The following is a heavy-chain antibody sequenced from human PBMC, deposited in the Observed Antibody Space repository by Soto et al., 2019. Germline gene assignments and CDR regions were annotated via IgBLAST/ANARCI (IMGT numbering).Heavy chain of an antibody. D-gene: IGHD3-22*01. CDR3: ARESRYYDSSGYYYLDY. CDR2: INPSGGST. J-gene: IGHJ4*02. V-gene: IGHV1-46*01. Sequence: ASVKVSCKASGYTFTSYYMHWVRQAPGQGLEWMGIINPSGGSTGYAQKFQGRVTMTRDTSTSTVYMELSSLRSEDTAVYYCARESRYYDSSGYYYLDYWGQGTLVTVSS. CDR1: GYTFTSYY.